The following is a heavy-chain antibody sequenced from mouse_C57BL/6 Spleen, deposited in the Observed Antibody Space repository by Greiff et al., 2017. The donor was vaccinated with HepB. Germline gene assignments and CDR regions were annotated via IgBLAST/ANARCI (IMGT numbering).Heavy chain of an antibody. Sequence: VQLQQPGTELVKPGASVKLSCKASGYTFTSYWMHWVKQRPGQGLEWIGNINPSNGGTNYNEKFKSKATLTVDKSSSTAYMQLSSLTSEDSAVYYCARGITTVVATPAYWGQETLVTVSA. J-gene: IGHJ3*01. CDR2: INPSNGGT. D-gene: IGHD1-1*01. CDR3: ARGITTVVATPAY. V-gene: IGHV1-53*01. CDR1: GYTFTSYW.